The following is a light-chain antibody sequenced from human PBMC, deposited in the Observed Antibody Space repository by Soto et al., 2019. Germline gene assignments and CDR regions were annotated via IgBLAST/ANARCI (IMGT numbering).Light chain of an antibody. CDR1: SSDVGTYNL. J-gene: IGLJ3*02. CDR2: EVN. V-gene: IGLV2-23*02. CDR3: CSHAGSDTFELV. Sequence: QSALTQPDSVSGSPGQSITISCTGTSSDVGTYNLVSWYQQHPGKAPKLIIYEVNKRPSGVSNRFSGSKSGNTASLTISGLQAEDEADYHCCSHAGSDTFELVFGGGTKLTVL.